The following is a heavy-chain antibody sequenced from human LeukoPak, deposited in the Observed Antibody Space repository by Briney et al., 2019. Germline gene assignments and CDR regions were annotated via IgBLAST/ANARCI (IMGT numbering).Heavy chain of an antibody. J-gene: IGHJ6*02. CDR2: ISYDGSNK. Sequence: GRSLRLSCAASGFTFSSYAMHWIRQAPGKGLEWVAVISYDGSNKYYADSVKGRFTISRDNSKNTLYLQMNSLRAEDTAVYYCARDRGFYYYYGMDVWGQGTTVTVSS. CDR3: ARDRGFYYYYGMDV. CDR1: GFTFSSYA. V-gene: IGHV3-30-3*01.